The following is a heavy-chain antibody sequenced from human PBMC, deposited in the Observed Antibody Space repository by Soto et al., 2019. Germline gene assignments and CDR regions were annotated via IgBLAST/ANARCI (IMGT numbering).Heavy chain of an antibody. V-gene: IGHV3-30-3*01. CDR1: GFTFSSYA. CDR2: ISYDGSNK. D-gene: IGHD3-3*01. CDR3: ARDRADFGVVIYGMDV. Sequence: GGSLRLSCAASGFTFSSYAMHWVRQAPGKGLEWVAVISYDGSNKYYADSVKGRFTISRDNSKNTLYLQMNSLRAEDTAVYYCARDRADFGVVIYGMDVWGQGTTVTVSS. J-gene: IGHJ6*02.